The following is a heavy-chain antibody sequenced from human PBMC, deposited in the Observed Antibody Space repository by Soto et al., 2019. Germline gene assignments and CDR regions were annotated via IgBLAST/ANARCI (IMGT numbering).Heavy chain of an antibody. V-gene: IGHV1-2*04. Sequence: ASVKVSCKASGSTFTVYYMHWVRQAPGQGLEWMGRINPNSGSTIYAQKFQGWVTMTRGTSMSTVYMELSSLRSEDTAVYYCAREVLIDLNYFDYWGQGALVTVSS. CDR3: AREVLIDLNYFDY. CDR2: INPNSGST. J-gene: IGHJ4*02. CDR1: GSTFTVYY. D-gene: IGHD2-21*01.